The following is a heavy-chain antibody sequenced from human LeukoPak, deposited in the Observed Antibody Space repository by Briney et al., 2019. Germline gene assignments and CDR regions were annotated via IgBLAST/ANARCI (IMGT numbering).Heavy chain of an antibody. J-gene: IGHJ4*02. CDR2: ISSSSDYI. CDR3: ARSEVAGDFDY. CDR1: GFTFNNYI. Sequence: GGSLRLSCAASGFTFNNYIMNWVRQAPGKGLEWVSSISSSSDYIYYADSVKGRFTISRDNAKNSLYLQMNSLRAEDTAVYYCARSEVAGDFDYWGQGTLVTVSS. D-gene: IGHD6-19*01. V-gene: IGHV3-21*04.